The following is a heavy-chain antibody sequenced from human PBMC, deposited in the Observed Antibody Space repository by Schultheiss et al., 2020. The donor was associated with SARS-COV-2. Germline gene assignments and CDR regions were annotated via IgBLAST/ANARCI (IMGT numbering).Heavy chain of an antibody. CDR2: ISYDGSNK. J-gene: IGHJ4*02. D-gene: IGHD1-14*01. CDR3: ARDSFAGQPDY. Sequence: GGSLRLSCAASGFTFSSYSMNWVRQAPGKGLEWVAVISYDGSNKYYADSVKGRFTISRDNAKNTLYLQMNSLRAEDTAVYYCARDSFAGQPDYWGQGTLVTVSS. V-gene: IGHV3-30*03. CDR1: GFTFSSYS.